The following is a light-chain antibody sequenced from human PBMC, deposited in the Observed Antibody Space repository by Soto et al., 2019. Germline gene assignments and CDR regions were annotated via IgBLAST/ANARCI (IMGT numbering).Light chain of an antibody. CDR1: SSDVGGYNY. CDR2: DVS. CDR3: SSYTSSSTRV. Sequence: QSALNQHASVSGSPGQAITISCTGTSSDVGGYNYVSWYQQHPGKATKLMIYDVSNRPSGVSNRFSCSKSGNTASLTISGLQAEDEADYYCSSYTSSSTRVFGGGTKLTVL. V-gene: IGLV2-14*01. J-gene: IGLJ2*01.